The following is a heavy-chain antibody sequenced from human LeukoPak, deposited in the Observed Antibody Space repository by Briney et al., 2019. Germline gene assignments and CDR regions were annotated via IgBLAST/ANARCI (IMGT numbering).Heavy chain of an antibody. CDR1: GFTFSDYY. D-gene: IGHD3-9*01. Sequence: PGGSLRLSCTASGFTFSDYYMSWIRQAPGKGLEWVSYISSSGSTIYYADSVKGRLTISRDNAKNSLYLQMNSLRAEDTAVYYCARVGDILTGYYPFDYWAQGTLVTVSS. J-gene: IGHJ4*02. CDR3: ARVGDILTGYYPFDY. CDR2: ISSSGSTI. V-gene: IGHV3-11*01.